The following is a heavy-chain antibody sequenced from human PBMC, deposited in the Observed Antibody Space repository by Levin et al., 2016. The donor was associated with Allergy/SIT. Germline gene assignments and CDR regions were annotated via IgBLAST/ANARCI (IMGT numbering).Heavy chain of an antibody. CDR2: MNPSSGNT. V-gene: IGHV1-8*01. D-gene: IGHD2/OR15-2a*01. CDR1: GYTFNSYD. CDR3: ARGALFHGAFDI. Sequence: ASVKVSCKASGYTFNSYDINWVRQATGQGLEWMGWMNPSSGNTGYTQKFQGTVTMTWNTSISTAYMELNSLRSEDTAVYYCARGALFHGAFDIWGQGTVVIVSS. J-gene: IGHJ3*02.